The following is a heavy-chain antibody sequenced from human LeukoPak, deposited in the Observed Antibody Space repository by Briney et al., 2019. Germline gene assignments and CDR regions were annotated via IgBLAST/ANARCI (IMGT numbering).Heavy chain of an antibody. V-gene: IGHV4-34*01. CDR1: GGSFSGYY. Sequence: SETLSLTCAVYGGSFSGYYWNWIRQPPGKGLEWIGEINHSGSTNYNPSLKSRVVISVDTSKKYFSLKLNSVIAADTAVYYCARGPSSGWYPSAFDTWGQGTMVTVSS. CDR2: INHSGST. CDR3: ARGPSSGWYPSAFDT. J-gene: IGHJ3*02. D-gene: IGHD6-19*01.